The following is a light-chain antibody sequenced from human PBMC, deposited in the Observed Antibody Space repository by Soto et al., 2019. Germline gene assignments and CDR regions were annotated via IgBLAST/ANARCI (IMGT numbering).Light chain of an antibody. CDR2: AVS. CDR3: LQHNSYPLT. CDR1: QGIRRD. J-gene: IGKJ4*01. V-gene: IGKV1-17*01. Sequence: DIQMTQSPSSLSAPVGGRVTITCRASQGIRRDLGWYQQKPGKGPTRLIYAVSSLHSGVPSRFSGSGSGTEITLTISSLQPEDSATYYCLQHNSYPLTFGGGTKVEIK.